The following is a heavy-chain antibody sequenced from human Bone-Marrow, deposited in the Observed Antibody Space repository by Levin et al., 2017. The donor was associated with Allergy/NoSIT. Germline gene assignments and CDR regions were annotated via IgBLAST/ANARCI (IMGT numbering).Heavy chain of an antibody. CDR1: GDSLSSYY. CDR3: ARRFSGYSFDP. V-gene: IGHV4-59*01. CDR2: VFHTAAT. J-gene: IGHJ5*02. Sequence: PSETLSLTCTVSGDSLSSYYWSWIRQPPGKGLEWIGYVFHTAATSYNPSLRSRVSISIDTSKNQFSLKMTSVTPADTAVYYCARRFSGYSFDPWGQGTLVSVSS. D-gene: IGHD3-22*01.